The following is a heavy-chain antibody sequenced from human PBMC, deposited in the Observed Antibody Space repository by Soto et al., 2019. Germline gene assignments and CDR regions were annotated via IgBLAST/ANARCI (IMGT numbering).Heavy chain of an antibody. Sequence: SETLSLTCTVSGGSISSGDYYWSWIRQPPGKGLEWIGYIYYSGSTYYNPSLKSRVTISVDTSKNQFSLKLGSVTAADTAVYYCARGKWARGFDPWGQGTLVTVSS. CDR3: ARGKWARGFDP. J-gene: IGHJ5*02. CDR2: IYYSGST. D-gene: IGHD2-8*01. CDR1: GGSISSGDYY. V-gene: IGHV4-30-4*01.